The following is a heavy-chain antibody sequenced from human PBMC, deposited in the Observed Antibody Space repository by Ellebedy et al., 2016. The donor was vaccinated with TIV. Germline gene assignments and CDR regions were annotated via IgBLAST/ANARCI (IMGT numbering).Heavy chain of an antibody. Sequence: GESLKISCAASGFTFSSYAMSWVRQAPGKGLEWVSAISGSGGSTYYADSVKGRFTISRDNSKNTLYLQMNSLRAEDTAVYYCAKEFGQRSEYYFDYWGQGTLVTVSS. CDR2: ISGSGGST. CDR1: GFTFSSYA. D-gene: IGHD3-10*01. CDR3: AKEFGQRSEYYFDY. V-gene: IGHV3-23*01. J-gene: IGHJ4*02.